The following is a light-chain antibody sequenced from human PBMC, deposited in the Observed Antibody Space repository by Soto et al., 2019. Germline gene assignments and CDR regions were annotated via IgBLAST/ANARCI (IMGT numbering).Light chain of an antibody. CDR2: KAS. Sequence: DIRMTQSRSTLSASVGDRVTSSCRASQSISSWLAWYQQKPGKAPNLLIYKASSLESGVPSRFSGSGSGTEFTLTISSLQPDDFATYYCQQYNSWTFGQGTKVEIK. J-gene: IGKJ1*01. CDR3: QQYNSWT. CDR1: QSISSW. V-gene: IGKV1-5*03.